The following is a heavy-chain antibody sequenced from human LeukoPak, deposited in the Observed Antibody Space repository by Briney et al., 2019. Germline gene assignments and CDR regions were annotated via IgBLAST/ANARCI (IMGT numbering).Heavy chain of an antibody. CDR2: SDPEDGER. D-gene: IGHD5-18*01. J-gene: IGHJ4*02. Sequence: GASVKVSCKVSGKTLSDLSIHWLRQPPGKGLEWLGGSDPEDGERIYAQMFQGRVTMTEDTSIDTAYMELSSSRSEDTAVYYCVTGFTTMAVDYFDYWGQGTLVTVSP. V-gene: IGHV1-24*01. CDR3: VTGFTTMAVDYFDY. CDR1: GKTLSDLS.